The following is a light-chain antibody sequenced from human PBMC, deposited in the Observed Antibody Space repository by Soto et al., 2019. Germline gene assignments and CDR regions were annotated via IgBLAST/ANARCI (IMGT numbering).Light chain of an antibody. CDR3: SSYTSSSTLAV. CDR2: DVN. Sequence: QSVLTQPASVSGSPGQSITISCTGTSSDFGGYNYVSWYQQDPGKAPKLMIYDVNNRPSGVSNRFSGSKSGNTASLTISGFQAEDEAYYYCSSYTSSSTLAVFGGGTQLTVL. J-gene: IGLJ2*01. V-gene: IGLV2-14*01. CDR1: SSDFGGYNY.